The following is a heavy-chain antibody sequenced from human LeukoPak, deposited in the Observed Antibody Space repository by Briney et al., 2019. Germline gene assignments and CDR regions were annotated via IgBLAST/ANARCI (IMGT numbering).Heavy chain of an antibody. D-gene: IGHD5-12*01. CDR2: IKEDESEK. J-gene: IGHJ4*02. Sequence: GGSLRLSCAASGFTFSAYWMTWVRQAPGKGLEWVANIKEDESEKNYVDSVKGRFTISRDNARNSLFLQMNSLRVEDTGVYFCARLRGGYDFDYWGQGTLVTVSS. V-gene: IGHV3-7*01. CDR1: GFTFSAYW. CDR3: ARLRGGYDFDY.